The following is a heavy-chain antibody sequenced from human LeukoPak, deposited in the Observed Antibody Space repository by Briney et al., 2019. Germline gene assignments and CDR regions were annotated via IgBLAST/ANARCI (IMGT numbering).Heavy chain of an antibody. Sequence: SETLSLTCTVSGGSISSYYWSWIRQPAGKGLEWIGRIYTSGSTNYNPSLKSRVTMSVDTYKNQFSLKLSSVTAADTAVYYCATASGESSSWADAFDIWGQGTMVTVSS. CDR3: ATASGESSSWADAFDI. D-gene: IGHD6-13*01. V-gene: IGHV4-4*07. CDR2: IYTSGST. J-gene: IGHJ3*02. CDR1: GGSISSYY.